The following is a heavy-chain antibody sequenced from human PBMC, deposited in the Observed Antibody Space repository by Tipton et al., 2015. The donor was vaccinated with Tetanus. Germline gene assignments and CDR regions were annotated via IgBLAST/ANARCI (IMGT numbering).Heavy chain of an antibody. D-gene: IGHD3-10*01. Sequence: SLRLSCAASGFTFSDYYMSWIRQAPGKGLEWVSHISSSGSTIYYADSVKGRFTISGDTSKNLFSLTSVTASDTAVYYCARPEASGRARGFDIWGQGTKVTVSP. CDR3: ARPEASGRARGFDI. V-gene: IGHV3-11*04. CDR1: GFTFSDYY. CDR2: ISSSGSTI. J-gene: IGHJ3*02.